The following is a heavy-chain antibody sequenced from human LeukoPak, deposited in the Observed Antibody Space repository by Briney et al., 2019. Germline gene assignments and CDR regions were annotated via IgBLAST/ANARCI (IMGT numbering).Heavy chain of an antibody. CDR2: INPNSGGT. Sequence: ASVKVSCKASGYTSTGYYMHWVRQAPGQGLEWMGWINPNSGGTNYAQKFQGRVTMTRDTSISTAYMELSRLRSDDTAVYYCARDYYDPLDYYYMDVWGKGTTVTVSS. J-gene: IGHJ6*03. V-gene: IGHV1-2*02. CDR3: ARDYYDPLDYYYMDV. D-gene: IGHD3-22*01. CDR1: GYTSTGYY.